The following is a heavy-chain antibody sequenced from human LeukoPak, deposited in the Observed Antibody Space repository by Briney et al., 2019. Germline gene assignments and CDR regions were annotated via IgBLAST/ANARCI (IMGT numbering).Heavy chain of an antibody. V-gene: IGHV3-23*01. D-gene: IGHD3-9*01. CDR2: ISGSGGST. CDR3: AKGLRYTDY. CDR1: GFSFSGHW. J-gene: IGHJ4*02. Sequence: GGSLRLSCTASGFSFSGHWMHWVRQAPGKGLEWVSAISGSGGSTYYADSVKGRFTISRDNSKNTLYLQMNSLRAEDTAVYYCAKGLRYTDYWGQGTLVTVSS.